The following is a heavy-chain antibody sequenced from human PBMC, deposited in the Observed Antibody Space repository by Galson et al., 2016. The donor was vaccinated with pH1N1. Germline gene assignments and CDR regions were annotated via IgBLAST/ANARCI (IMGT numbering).Heavy chain of an antibody. V-gene: IGHV3-72*01. Sequence: SLRLSCAASGFTLGDFYMDWVRQAPGMGLEWVGRITKRPEGYTTQDAASVKGRFIISREDSKDLLYLQMNSLKTEDTAVYYCTRENHHKFDYWGRGTLVTVSS. CDR1: GFTLGDFY. CDR3: TRENHHKFDY. J-gene: IGHJ4*02. CDR2: ITKRPEGYTT.